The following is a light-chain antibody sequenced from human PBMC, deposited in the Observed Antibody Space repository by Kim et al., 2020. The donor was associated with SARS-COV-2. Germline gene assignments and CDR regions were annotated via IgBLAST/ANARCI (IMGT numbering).Light chain of an antibody. CDR2: GSD. CDR3: QSYNSSLSGLV. CDR1: ISNIVAGYV. V-gene: IGLV1-40*01. J-gene: IGLJ3*02. Sequence: QTASTSTTGNISNIVAGYVVRWHQQPPGTAPKLLFCGSDHPSSGVPDRFSGTSAGTSASLTITGLQAEDDADYYCQSYNSSLSGLVFGGGTKLTVL.